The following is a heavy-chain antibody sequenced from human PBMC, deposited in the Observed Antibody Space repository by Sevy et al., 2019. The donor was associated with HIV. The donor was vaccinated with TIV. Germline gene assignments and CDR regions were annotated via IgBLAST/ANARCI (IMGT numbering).Heavy chain of an antibody. CDR3: ARGQYYDSSVYYYGGYHFDY. J-gene: IGHJ4*02. V-gene: IGHV4-59*01. CDR2: IYYSGST. D-gene: IGHD3-22*01. CDR1: GGSISSYY. Sequence: SETLSLTCTVSGGSISSYYWSWIRQPPGKGLEWIGYIYYSGSTNYNPSLKSRVTISVDMSKNQFSLKLSSVTAADTAVYYCARGQYYDSSVYYYGGYHFDYWGQGTLVTVSS.